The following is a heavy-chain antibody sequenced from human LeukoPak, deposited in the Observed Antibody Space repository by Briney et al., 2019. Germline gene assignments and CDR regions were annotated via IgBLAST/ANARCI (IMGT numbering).Heavy chain of an antibody. CDR2: IYSGGST. J-gene: IGHJ4*02. CDR3: AKATVVAAPPYFDF. Sequence: GGSLRLSCAASGFTFSSYSMNWVRQAPGKGLEWVSVIYSGGSTYYADSVKGRFTISRDNSKNTVYLQMSSLRAEDTALYYCAKATVVAAPPYFDFWGQGTLVTVSS. CDR1: GFTFSSYS. D-gene: IGHD2-15*01. V-gene: IGHV3-53*01.